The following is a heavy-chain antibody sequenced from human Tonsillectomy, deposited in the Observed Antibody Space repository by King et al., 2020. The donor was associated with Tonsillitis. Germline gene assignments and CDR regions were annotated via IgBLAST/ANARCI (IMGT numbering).Heavy chain of an antibody. D-gene: IGHD2-15*01. CDR3: ARVRYCGGGSCYDIDH. CDR2: INTNTRNA. CDR1: GYSFTIYP. J-gene: IGHJ4*02. Sequence: QLVQSGSELKKPGASVKVSCKASGYSFTIYPMSWVRQAPGQGLEWMGWINTNTRNATYAQGFTGRFVFSLDTSVSTAFLQITSLKAEDTAFYYWARVRYCGGGSCYDIDHWGQGTLVTVSS. V-gene: IGHV7-4-1*02.